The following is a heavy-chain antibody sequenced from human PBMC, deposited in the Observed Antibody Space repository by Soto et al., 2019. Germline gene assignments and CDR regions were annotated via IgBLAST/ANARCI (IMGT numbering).Heavy chain of an antibody. J-gene: IGHJ4*02. V-gene: IGHV3-23*01. CDR3: AKLGAYNYGYSDY. CDR1: GFTFSSYA. Sequence: PGGSLRLSCAASGFTFSSYAMTWVRQAPGKGLEWVSTISGSGGSTYYADSVKGRFTISRDNSKNTLSLQMSSLRAEDTAVYYCAKLGAYNYGYSDYWGQGTLVTVSS. D-gene: IGHD3-16*01. CDR2: ISGSGGST.